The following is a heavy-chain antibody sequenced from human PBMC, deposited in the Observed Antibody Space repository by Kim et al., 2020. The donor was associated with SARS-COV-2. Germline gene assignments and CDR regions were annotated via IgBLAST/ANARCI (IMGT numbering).Heavy chain of an antibody. CDR2: IKNKANSYTT. V-gene: IGHV3-72*01. CDR3: ARDMRQTDSTMVRGVLTPIYYYYYVMDV. CDR1: GFTFSDHY. J-gene: IGHJ6*02. Sequence: GGSLRLSCAASGFTFSDHYMDWVRQAPGKGLEWVGRIKNKANSYTTEYAASAKGRWTISRDDSKNSLYLQMNSLKTEDTAVYYCARDMRQTDSTMVRGVLTPIYYYYYVMDVWGQGTTVTVSS. D-gene: IGHD3-10*01.